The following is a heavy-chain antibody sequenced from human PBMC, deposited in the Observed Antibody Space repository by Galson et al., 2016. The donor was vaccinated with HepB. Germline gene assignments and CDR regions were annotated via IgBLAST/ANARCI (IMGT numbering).Heavy chain of an antibody. V-gene: IGHV2-5*02. J-gene: IGHJ3*02. CDR1: GFSVSTNGES. CDR3: ARRRGYVLGGAFDI. CDR2: VYWDDDK. Sequence: LVKPTQTLTLTCTCSGFSVSTNGESVGWIRQPPGKALEWLALVYWDDDKRYSPSLKNRPTISKDNSKNQVVLTMTNMDPVDTATYYCARRRGYVLGGAFDIWGQGTMVTFSS. D-gene: IGHD5-12*01.